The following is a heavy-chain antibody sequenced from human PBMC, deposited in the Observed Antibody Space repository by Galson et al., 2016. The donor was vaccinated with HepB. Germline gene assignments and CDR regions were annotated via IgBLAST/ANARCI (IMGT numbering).Heavy chain of an antibody. CDR3: AREDYGVDC. CDR2: LRDVGDAA. Sequence: SLRLSCAASGFDFNNYAMSWVRQAPGKGLEWVSGLRDVGDAAYYADSVKGRFTISRDNARNSLFLQMNNLRAEDTAVYYCAREDYGVDCWGQGTLVTVSS. J-gene: IGHJ4*02. CDR1: GFDFNNYA. V-gene: IGHV3-23*01. D-gene: IGHD3-16*01.